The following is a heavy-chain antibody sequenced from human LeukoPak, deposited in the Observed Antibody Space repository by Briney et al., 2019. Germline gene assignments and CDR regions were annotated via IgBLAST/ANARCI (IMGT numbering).Heavy chain of an antibody. CDR3: ATGLRRDFGVVKNFDY. CDR1: GYTLTELP. J-gene: IGHJ4*02. V-gene: IGHV1-24*01. Sequence: ASVKVSCKVSGYTLTELPMHWVRQAPGKGLEWMGGFDPEDGETIYAQKFQGRVTMTEDTSTDTAYMELSSLRSEDTAVYYCATGLRRDFGVVKNFDYWGQGTLVTVSS. D-gene: IGHD3-3*01. CDR2: FDPEDGET.